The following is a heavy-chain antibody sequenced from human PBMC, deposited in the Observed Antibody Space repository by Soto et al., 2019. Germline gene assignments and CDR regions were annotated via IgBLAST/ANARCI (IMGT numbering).Heavy chain of an antibody. J-gene: IGHJ4*02. CDR2: ISYDGTNK. D-gene: IGHD6-19*01. Sequence: GGSLRLSCAASGFTFSSYAMHWVRQAPGKGLEWVAVISYDGTNKFYEDSVDGRFTISRDNSKNTLFLQMNSLRPEDTAVYYCARGTPYTTGWYYFDFWGQGTLVTVSS. V-gene: IGHV3-30*04. CDR3: ARGTPYTTGWYYFDF. CDR1: GFTFSSYA.